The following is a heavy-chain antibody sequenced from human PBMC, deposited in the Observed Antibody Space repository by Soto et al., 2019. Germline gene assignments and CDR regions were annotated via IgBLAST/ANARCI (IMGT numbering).Heavy chain of an antibody. V-gene: IGHV1-18*01. CDR3: ARGVTGGLNDY. CDR2: IGDYNGNT. Sequence: QVQLVQSGAEVKKPGASVKVSCKASGYTFTNYVITWVRQAPGQGLEWMGWIGDYNGNTNYTQSIQGRVTMSADTSTITAYRELRSLRSDDSAVYFWARGVTGGLNDYWGQGTLVTVSS. CDR1: GYTFTNYV. D-gene: IGHD3-16*01. J-gene: IGHJ4*02.